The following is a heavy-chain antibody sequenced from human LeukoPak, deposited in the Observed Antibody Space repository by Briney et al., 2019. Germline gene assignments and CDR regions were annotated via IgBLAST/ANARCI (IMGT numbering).Heavy chain of an antibody. J-gene: IGHJ3*02. D-gene: IGHD3-3*01. V-gene: IGHV3-23*01. CDR1: GFTFSSYA. CDR3: AKDRVLRFLEWLSNDAFDI. Sequence: GGSLRLSCAASGFTFSSYAMSWVRQAPGKGQEWVSAISGSGGSTYYADSVKGRFTISRDNSKNTLYLQMNSLRAEDTAVYYCAKDRVLRFLEWLSNDAFDIWGQGTMVTVSS. CDR2: ISGSGGST.